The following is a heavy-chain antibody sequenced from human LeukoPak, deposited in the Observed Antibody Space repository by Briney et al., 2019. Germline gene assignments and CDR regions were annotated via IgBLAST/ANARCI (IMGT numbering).Heavy chain of an antibody. Sequence: GGSLRHSCAASGFIFSDYYMSWMRQAPGKGLEWLSYIDGSSSRTNYADSVKGRFTISRDNVKNSLYLQMNSLRAEDTAVYYCASRGYSSPWGQGTLVTVSS. CDR1: GFIFSDYY. D-gene: IGHD5-18*01. CDR3: ASRGYSSP. CDR2: IDGSSSRT. J-gene: IGHJ5*02. V-gene: IGHV3-11*03.